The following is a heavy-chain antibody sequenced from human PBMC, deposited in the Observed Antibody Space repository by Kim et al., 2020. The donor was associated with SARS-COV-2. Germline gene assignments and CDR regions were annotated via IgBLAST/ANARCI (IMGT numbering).Heavy chain of an antibody. J-gene: IGHJ4*02. D-gene: IGHD6-19*01. CDR1: GGSFSGYY. V-gene: IGHV4-34*01. Sequence: SETLSLTCAVYGGSFSGYYWSWIRQPPGKGLEWIGEINHSGSTNYNPSLKSRVTISVDTSKNQFSLKLSSVTAADTAVYYCARGPLAVAGDFDYWGQGTLVTVSS. CDR2: INHSGST. CDR3: ARGPLAVAGDFDY.